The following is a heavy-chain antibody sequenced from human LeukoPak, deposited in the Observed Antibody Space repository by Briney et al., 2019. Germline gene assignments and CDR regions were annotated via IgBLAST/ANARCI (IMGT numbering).Heavy chain of an antibody. V-gene: IGHV3-33*06. CDR1: GFTFSSYG. J-gene: IGHJ1*01. Sequence: GRSLRLSCAASGFTFSSYGMHWVRQAPGKGLEWVAVLWYDGSNKYYADSVKGRFTISRDNSKNTLYLQMNSRRAEDTAVYYCAKEGIAVAYFQHWGQGTLVTVSS. D-gene: IGHD6-19*01. CDR3: AKEGIAVAYFQH. CDR2: LWYDGSNK.